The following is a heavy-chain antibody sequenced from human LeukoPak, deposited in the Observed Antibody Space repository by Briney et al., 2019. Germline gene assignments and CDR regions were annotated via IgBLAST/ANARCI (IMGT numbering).Heavy chain of an antibody. V-gene: IGHV3-23*01. J-gene: IGHJ4*02. CDR3: AKGWDSSGVDS. CDR2: ISDSGAGI. Sequence: PGGSLRLSCAASGFTFSSYAMSWVRQAPGKGLEWVSAISDSGAGIDYADSVKGRFTISRDNSKNTLSLQMNSLRAEDTAVYYCAKGWDSSGVDSWGQGTQVTVSS. CDR1: GFTFSSYA. D-gene: IGHD6-19*01.